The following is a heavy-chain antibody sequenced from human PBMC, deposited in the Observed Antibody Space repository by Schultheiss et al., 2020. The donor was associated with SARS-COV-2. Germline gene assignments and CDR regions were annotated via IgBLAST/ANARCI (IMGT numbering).Heavy chain of an antibody. CDR2: IYPGDSYT. J-gene: IGHJ4*02. CDR1: GYSFTSYW. D-gene: IGHD5-12*01. CDR3: ARREDIVATPLDY. Sequence: GESLKISCKGSGYSFTSYWIGWVRQMPGKGLEWMGIIYPGDSYTNYSPSFQGHVTISADKSISTAYLQWSSLKASDTAMYYCARREDIVATPLDYWGQGTLVTVSS. V-gene: IGHV5-51*01.